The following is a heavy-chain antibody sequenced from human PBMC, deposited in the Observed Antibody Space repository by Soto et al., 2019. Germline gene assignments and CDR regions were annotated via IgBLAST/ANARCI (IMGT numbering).Heavy chain of an antibody. CDR2: INHSGST. D-gene: IGHD4-4*01. CDR3: AQTTVSYYYYGMDV. V-gene: IGHV4-34*01. Sequence: SATLSLTCAVYGGSFSCYYWSWIRQPPGKGLEWIGEINHSGSTNYNPSLKSRVTISVDTSKNQFSLKLSSVTAADTAVYYCAQTTVSYYYYGMDVWGQGTTVTVSS. CDR1: GGSFSCYY. J-gene: IGHJ6*02.